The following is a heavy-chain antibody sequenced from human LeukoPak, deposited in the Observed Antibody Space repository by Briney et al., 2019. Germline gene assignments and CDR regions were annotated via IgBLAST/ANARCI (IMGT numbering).Heavy chain of an antibody. D-gene: IGHD3-22*01. CDR2: ISYDGSNK. CDR1: GFTFSSYA. CDR3: ARDKGYYDSSGYYPYYYYYGMDV. V-gene: IGHV3-30-3*01. Sequence: PGGSLRLSCAASGFTFSSYAMHWVRQAPGKGLEWVAVISYDGSNKYYADSVKGRFTISRDNSKNTLYLQMNSLRAEDTAVYYCARDKGYYDSSGYYPYYYYYGMDVWGQGTTVTVS. J-gene: IGHJ6*02.